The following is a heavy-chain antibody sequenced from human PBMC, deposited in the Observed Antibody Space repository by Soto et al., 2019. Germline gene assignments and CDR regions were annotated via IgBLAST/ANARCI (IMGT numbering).Heavy chain of an antibody. CDR2: ISFDGSNE. CDR1: GFNFSDYV. Sequence: GGSLRLSCGASGFNFSDYVVRWVRQAPGRGLEWMAFISFDGSNEYYADFVKGRFTISRDNSRNMAYLQVNSLRRDDTAVYFCAREGYYDSRGYPYGIDVWGQGTTVTVSS. D-gene: IGHD3-22*01. CDR3: AREGYYDSRGYPYGIDV. J-gene: IGHJ6*02. V-gene: IGHV3-30-3*01.